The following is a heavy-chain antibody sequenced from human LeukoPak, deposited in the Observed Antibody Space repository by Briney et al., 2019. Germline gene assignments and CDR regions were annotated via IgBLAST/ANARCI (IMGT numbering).Heavy chain of an antibody. CDR3: ARSPIGRGNWNLRDY. Sequence: PSETLSLTCAVYGGSSSGYYWSWIRQPPGKGLEWIGEINHSGSTNYNPSLKSRVTISVDTSKNQFSLKLSSVTAADTAVYYCARSPIGRGNWNLRDYWGQGTLVTVSS. J-gene: IGHJ4*02. D-gene: IGHD1-20*01. CDR2: INHSGST. CDR1: GGSSSGYY. V-gene: IGHV4-34*01.